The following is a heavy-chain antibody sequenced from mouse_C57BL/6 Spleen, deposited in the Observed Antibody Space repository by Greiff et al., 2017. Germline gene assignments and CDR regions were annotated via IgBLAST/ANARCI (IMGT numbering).Heavy chain of an antibody. CDR1: GFTFSDYY. CDR2: ISNGGGST. J-gene: IGHJ4*01. D-gene: IGHD4-1*01. Sequence: EVQLMESGGGLVQPGGSLKLSCAASGFTFSDYYMYWVRQTPEKRLEWVAYISNGGGSTYYPDTVKGRFTISRDNAKNTLYLQMSRLKSEDTAMYYCARDTGTYYYAMDYWGQGTSVTVSS. V-gene: IGHV5-12*01. CDR3: ARDTGTYYYAMDY.